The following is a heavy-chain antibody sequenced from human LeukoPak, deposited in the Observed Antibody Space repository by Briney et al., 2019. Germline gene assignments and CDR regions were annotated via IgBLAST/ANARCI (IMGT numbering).Heavy chain of an antibody. V-gene: IGHV3-48*01. Sequence: GGSLRLSCAASGFTFSSYSMNWVRQAPGKGLEWVSYISSSSSIIYYADSVKGRFTISRDNAKNSLYLQMNSLRAEDTAVYYCAKERAIASLRPYYFDYWGQGTLVTVSS. CDR2: ISSSSSII. D-gene: IGHD6-6*01. CDR3: AKERAIASLRPYYFDY. J-gene: IGHJ4*02. CDR1: GFTFSSYS.